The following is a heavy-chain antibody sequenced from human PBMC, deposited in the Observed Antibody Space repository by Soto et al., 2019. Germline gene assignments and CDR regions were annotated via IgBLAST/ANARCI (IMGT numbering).Heavy chain of an antibody. CDR3: AREVRDGYNYPYGMDV. CDR2: TSAYNGDT. J-gene: IGHJ6*02. Sequence: SVKVSCKATGYTFTKYGITWLRQAPGHGIEWMGWTSAYNGDTHYTQRLQGHVTISADKSTSTAYLQWSSLKASDTAMYYCAREVRDGYNYPYGMDVWGQVTTVTVSS. V-gene: IGHV1-18*01. D-gene: IGHD5-12*01. CDR1: GYTFTKYG.